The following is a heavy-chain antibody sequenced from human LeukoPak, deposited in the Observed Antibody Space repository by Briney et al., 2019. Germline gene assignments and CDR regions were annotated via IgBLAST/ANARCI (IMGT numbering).Heavy chain of an antibody. Sequence: ASVKVSCKASGYTFTGYYMHWVRQAPGQGLEWMGWINPNSGGTNYAQKFQGRVTMTRDTSISTAYMELSRLRSDDTAVYYCARGVGYCSSTSRRPRFDPWGQGTLVTVSS. CDR1: GYTFTGYY. CDR3: ARGVGYCSSTSRRPRFDP. D-gene: IGHD2-2*01. J-gene: IGHJ5*02. CDR2: INPNSGGT. V-gene: IGHV1-2*02.